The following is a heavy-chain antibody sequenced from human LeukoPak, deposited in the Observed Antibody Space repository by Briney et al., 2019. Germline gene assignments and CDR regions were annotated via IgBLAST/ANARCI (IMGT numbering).Heavy chain of an antibody. V-gene: IGHV4-4*07. D-gene: IGHD2-15*01. CDR2: IYTSGST. J-gene: IGHJ5*02. CDR3: ARVLGYCSGGSCYSWWFDP. Sequence: PSETLSLTCTVSGGSISSYYWSWIRQPAGKGLEWIGRIYTSGSTNYNPSLKSRVTMSVDTSKNQFSLKLSSVTAADTAVYYCARVLGYCSGGSCYSWWFDPWGQGTLVTVSS. CDR1: GGSISSYY.